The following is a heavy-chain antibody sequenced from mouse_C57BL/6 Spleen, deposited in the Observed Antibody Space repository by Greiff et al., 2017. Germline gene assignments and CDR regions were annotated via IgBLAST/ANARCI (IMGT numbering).Heavy chain of an antibody. Sequence: EVMLVESGGDLVKPGGSLKLSCAASGFTFSSYGMSWVRQTPDKRLEWVGTISSGGSDTYYPNSVKGRFTISIDNAKNTLYLQMRSLKSEDTAMYYCARDDGLDYWGQGTTLTVSS. J-gene: IGHJ2*01. CDR3: ARDDGLDY. D-gene: IGHD2-3*01. CDR2: ISSGGSDT. V-gene: IGHV5-6*01. CDR1: GFTFSSYG.